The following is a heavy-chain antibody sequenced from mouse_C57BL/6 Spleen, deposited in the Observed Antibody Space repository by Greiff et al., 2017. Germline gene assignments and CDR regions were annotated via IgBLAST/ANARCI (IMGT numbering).Heavy chain of an antibody. J-gene: IGHJ2*01. V-gene: IGHV1-54*01. CDR2: INPGSGGT. Sequence: QVQLQQSGAELVRPGTSVKVSCKASGYAFTNYLIEWVKQRPGQGLEWIGVINPGSGGTNYNEKFKGKATMDADKSSSTAYMQRSSLTSEDSAVYFCARTPITTVVAHYFDYWGQGTTLTVSS. D-gene: IGHD1-1*01. CDR1: GYAFTNYL. CDR3: ARTPITTVVAHYFDY.